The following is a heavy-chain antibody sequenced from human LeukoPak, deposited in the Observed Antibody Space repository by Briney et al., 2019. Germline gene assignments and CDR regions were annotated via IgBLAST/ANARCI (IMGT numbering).Heavy chain of an antibody. V-gene: IGHV3-43*02. D-gene: IGHD3-22*01. CDR1: GFTFNVYA. Sequence: GGSLRLSRGASGFTFNVYAMHWVRQSPGKGLEWVSLISGDGGSTYYVDSVKGRFTISRDNSKNSLYLQMNSLRTEDTALYYCARDHYDSSGYLFDYWGQGTLVIVSS. CDR2: ISGDGGST. CDR3: ARDHYDSSGYLFDY. J-gene: IGHJ4*02.